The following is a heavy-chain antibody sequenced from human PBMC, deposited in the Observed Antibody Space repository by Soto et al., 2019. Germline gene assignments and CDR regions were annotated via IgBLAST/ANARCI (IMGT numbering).Heavy chain of an antibody. Sequence: SETLSLTCTVPGGSISSSSYYWGWIRQPPGKGLEWIGSIYYSGSTYYNPSLKSRVTISVDTSKNQFSLKLSSVTAADTAVYYCARHARIAVADNLNYYYYYGMDVWGQGTTVTVSS. V-gene: IGHV4-39*01. CDR1: GGSISSSSYY. J-gene: IGHJ6*02. CDR2: IYYSGST. D-gene: IGHD6-19*01. CDR3: ARHARIAVADNLNYYYYYGMDV.